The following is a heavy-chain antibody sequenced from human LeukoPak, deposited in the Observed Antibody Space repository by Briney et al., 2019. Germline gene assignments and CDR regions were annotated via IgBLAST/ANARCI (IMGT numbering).Heavy chain of an antibody. D-gene: IGHD1-14*01. J-gene: IGHJ3*02. CDR2: IYSGGST. CDR3: ARVGNDAFDI. V-gene: IGHV3-66*02. Sequence: GGSLRLSCAASGFTVSSNYMSWVRQAPGKGLEWVSVIYSGGSTYYADPVKGRFTISRDNSKNTLYRQMNSLRAEDTAVYYCARVGNDAFDIWGQGTMVTVSS. CDR1: GFTVSSNY.